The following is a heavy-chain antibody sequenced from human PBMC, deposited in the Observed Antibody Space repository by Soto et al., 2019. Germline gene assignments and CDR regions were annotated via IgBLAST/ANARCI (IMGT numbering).Heavy chain of an antibody. V-gene: IGHV1-2*04. Sequence: GASVKVSCKASGYTFTGYYMHWVRQAPGQGLEWMGWINPNSGGTNYAQKFQGWVTMTRDTSISTAYMELSRLRSDDKAVYYCASGPGMRKNCSGGGCYSHYYYGMDVWGQGTTVTVSS. CDR3: ASGPGMRKNCSGGGCYSHYYYGMDV. D-gene: IGHD2-15*01. CDR1: GYTFTGYY. CDR2: INPNSGGT. J-gene: IGHJ6*02.